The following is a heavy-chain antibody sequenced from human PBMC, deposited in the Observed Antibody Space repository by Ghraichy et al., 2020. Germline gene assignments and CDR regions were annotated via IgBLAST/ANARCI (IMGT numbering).Heavy chain of an antibody. D-gene: IGHD2-2*01. CDR3: AKDSPAWGTSTFDY. J-gene: IGHJ4*02. Sequence: VSSISSGGGTTYYADSVKGRFTISRGTSKSAVYLEMNSLRTEDTAVYYCAKDSPAWGTSTFDYWCLG. V-gene: IGHV3-23*01. CDR2: ISSGGGTT.